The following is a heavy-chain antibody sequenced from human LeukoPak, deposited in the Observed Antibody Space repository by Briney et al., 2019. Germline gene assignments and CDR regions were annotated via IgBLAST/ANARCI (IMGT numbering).Heavy chain of an antibody. D-gene: IGHD2-2*01. Sequence: GGSLRPSCAASGFTFDDYAMHWVRQAPGKGLEWVSGISWNSGSIGYADSVKGRFTISRDNAKNSLYLQMNSLRAEDTALYYCAKEVSAAGDYWGQGTLVTVSS. V-gene: IGHV3-9*01. CDR1: GFTFDDYA. CDR2: ISWNSGSI. CDR3: AKEVSAAGDY. J-gene: IGHJ4*02.